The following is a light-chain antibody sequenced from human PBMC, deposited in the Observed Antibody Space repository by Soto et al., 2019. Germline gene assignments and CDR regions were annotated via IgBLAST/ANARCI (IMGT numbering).Light chain of an antibody. Sequence: EIVLTQSPGTLSLSPGERATLSCRASQSVSSSYLAWYQQKPGQALRLLIYGASFRAAGIPDRFGGSGSGTDVTLTISRLEPEDFAVYYCQQYGSSPLTFGQGTKVEIK. CDR2: GAS. CDR3: QQYGSSPLT. J-gene: IGKJ1*01. CDR1: QSVSSSY. V-gene: IGKV3-20*01.